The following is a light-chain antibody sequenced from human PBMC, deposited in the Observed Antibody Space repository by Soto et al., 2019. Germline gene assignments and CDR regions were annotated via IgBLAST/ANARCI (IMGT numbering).Light chain of an antibody. CDR1: QDISDY. CDR2: TAS. V-gene: IGKV1-9*01. J-gene: IGKJ4*01. Sequence: DIQLTQSPSFLSASVGDRVTITCRASQDISDYLAWYQQKPGKAPKLLIYTASLLQSGVPSRFSGSASGTQFTLTISSLPPEDFATYYCQQFNIYPLTFGGGTKLEIK. CDR3: QQFNIYPLT.